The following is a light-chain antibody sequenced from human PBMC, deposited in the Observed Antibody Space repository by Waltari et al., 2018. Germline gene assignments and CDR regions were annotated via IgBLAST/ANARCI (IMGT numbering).Light chain of an antibody. CDR2: AVS. CDR1: SSDVGNYKR. V-gene: IGLV2-23*02. CDR3: SSYAGSSKGV. J-gene: IGLJ2*01. Sequence: QSALTQPASVSGSPGQSIPLSCTGTSSDVGNYKRVSWYQQHPGKAPNLMIYAVSKRPSGVSDRFSGSKSGDMASLTISGLQPEDEAEYFCSSYAGSSKGVFGGGTKVTVL.